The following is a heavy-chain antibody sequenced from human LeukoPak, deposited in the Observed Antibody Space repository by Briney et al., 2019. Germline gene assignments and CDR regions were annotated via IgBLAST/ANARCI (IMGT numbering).Heavy chain of an antibody. Sequence: GGSLRLSCAASGFTFSTYSMNWVRQAPGKGLEWVSYISTSTSTISYADSVKGRFTISRDNAKNSLYLQMNSLRAEDTAVYYCARPLSDYFSAFDIWGQGTMVTVSS. V-gene: IGHV3-48*01. D-gene: IGHD3-22*01. J-gene: IGHJ3*02. CDR1: GFTFSTYS. CDR3: ARPLSDYFSAFDI. CDR2: ISTSTSTI.